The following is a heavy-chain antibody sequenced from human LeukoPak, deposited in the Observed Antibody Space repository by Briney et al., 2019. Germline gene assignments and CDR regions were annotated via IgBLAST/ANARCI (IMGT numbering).Heavy chain of an antibody. D-gene: IGHD1-1*01. CDR1: GFTFSDCS. V-gene: IGHV3-21*01. J-gene: IGHJ4*02. Sequence: GGSLRLSCVASGFTFSDCSLNWVRQAPGKGLEWHSSIRKDSSELFYADSVRGRFTISRNNAKNSLYLQMNSLRVEDTAVYYCAKDLQQLEAFDSWGQGTLVTVSS. CDR3: AKDLQQLEAFDS. CDR2: IRKDSSEL.